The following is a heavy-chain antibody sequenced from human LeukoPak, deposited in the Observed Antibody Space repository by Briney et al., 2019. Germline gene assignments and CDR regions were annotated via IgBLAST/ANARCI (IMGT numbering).Heavy chain of an antibody. V-gene: IGHV4-34*01. CDR1: GGSFSGYY. CDR3: ASSGDYVWGSYRHDY. CDR2: INHSGST. Sequence: PSETLSLTCAVYGGSFSGYYWSWIRQPPGKGLEWIGEINHSGSTNYNPSLKSRVTISVDTSKNQFSLKLSSVTAADTAVYYCASSGDYVWGSYRHDYWGQGTLVTVSS. J-gene: IGHJ4*02. D-gene: IGHD3-16*02.